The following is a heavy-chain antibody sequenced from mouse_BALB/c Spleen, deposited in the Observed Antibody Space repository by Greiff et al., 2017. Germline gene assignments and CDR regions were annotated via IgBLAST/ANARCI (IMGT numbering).Heavy chain of an antibody. CDR2: ISSGGGST. D-gene: IGHD1-1*01. CDR1: GFAFSSYD. CDR3: AIHGSSFDY. V-gene: IGHV5-12-1*01. Sequence: DVHLVESGGGLVKPGGSLKLSCAASGFAFSSYDMSWVRQTPEKRLEWVAYISSGGGSTYYPDTVKGRFTISRDNAKNTLYLQMSSLKSEDTAMYYCAIHGSSFDYWGQGTTLTVSS. J-gene: IGHJ2*01.